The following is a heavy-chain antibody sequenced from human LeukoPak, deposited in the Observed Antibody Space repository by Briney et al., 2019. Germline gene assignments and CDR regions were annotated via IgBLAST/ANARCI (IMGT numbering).Heavy chain of an antibody. V-gene: IGHV1-3*01. CDR1: GYTFTSYA. CDR2: INAGNGNT. J-gene: IGHJ3*02. CDR3: ARGGITDAFDI. D-gene: IGHD3-16*01. Sequence: ASVKVSCKASGYTFTSYAMHWVRQAPGQRLEWMGWINAGNGNTKYSQKFQGRVTITRDTSASTAYVELSSLRSEDTAVYYCARGGITDAFDIWGQGTMVTVSS.